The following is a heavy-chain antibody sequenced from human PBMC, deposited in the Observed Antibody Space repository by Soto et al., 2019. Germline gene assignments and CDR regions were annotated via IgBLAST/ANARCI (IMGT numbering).Heavy chain of an antibody. Sequence: QVQLVQSGAEVKKPGSSVKVSCKASGGTFSSYTISWVRQAPGQGLEWMGRIIPILGIANYAQKFQGRVTITADKSTRTHSMELRSLRAEDTAVYICARGLWGGSSGPYYFDYWGQGTLVTVSS. D-gene: IGHD3-10*01. CDR2: IIPILGIA. J-gene: IGHJ4*02. CDR3: ARGLWGGSSGPYYFDY. V-gene: IGHV1-69*02. CDR1: GGTFSSYT.